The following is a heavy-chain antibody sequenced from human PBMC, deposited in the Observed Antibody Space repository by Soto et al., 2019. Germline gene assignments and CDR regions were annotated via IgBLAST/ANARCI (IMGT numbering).Heavy chain of an antibody. V-gene: IGHV3-23*01. CDR2: ISGSGGST. CDR1: GFTFSSYA. Sequence: GGSLRLSCAASGFTFSSYAMSWVRQAPGKGLEWVSAISGSGGSTYYADSVKGRFTISRDNSKNTLYLQMNSLRAEDTAVYYCAKDKARGSYKYYGMDVWGQGTTVTVSS. CDR3: AKDKARGSYKYYGMDV. D-gene: IGHD1-26*01. J-gene: IGHJ6*02.